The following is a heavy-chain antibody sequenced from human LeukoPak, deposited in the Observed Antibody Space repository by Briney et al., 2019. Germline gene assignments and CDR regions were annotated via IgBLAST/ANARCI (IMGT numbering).Heavy chain of an antibody. CDR3: ARRYYDILTGYDVGVYFDY. D-gene: IGHD3-9*01. CDR2: IYPGDSDT. J-gene: IGHJ4*02. CDR1: GYSFTSYW. Sequence: PGESLKISCKGSGYSFTSYWIGWVRQMSGKGLEWMGIIYPGDSDTRYSPSFQGQVTISADKSISTAYLQWSSLKASDTAMYYCARRYYDILTGYDVGVYFDYWGQGTLVTVSS. V-gene: IGHV5-51*03.